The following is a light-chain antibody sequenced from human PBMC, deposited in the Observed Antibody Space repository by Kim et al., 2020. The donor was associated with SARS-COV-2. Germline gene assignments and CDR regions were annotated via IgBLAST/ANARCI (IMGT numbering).Light chain of an antibody. Sequence: QSALTQPASVSASPGQSITISCSGTSRDGGGYHYVSWFQQHPGKVPKLMIYDVDKRPSGVSSRFSGSKSGDMASLTISGLQAEDEADYYCISYTSTATLVFGGGTQLTVL. V-gene: IGLV2-14*03. CDR1: SRDGGGYHY. CDR2: DVD. J-gene: IGLJ2*01. CDR3: ISYTSTATLV.